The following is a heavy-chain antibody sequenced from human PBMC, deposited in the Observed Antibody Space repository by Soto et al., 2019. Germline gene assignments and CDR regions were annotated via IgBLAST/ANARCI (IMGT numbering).Heavy chain of an antibody. D-gene: IGHD2-21*02. J-gene: IGHJ6*02. CDR3: ARVLSVESGDSGVHYYYGMDV. V-gene: IGHV4-31*03. CDR2: IYHSGST. Sequence: SETLSLTCTVSGGSISSGGYYWSWIRQHPGKGLEWIGYIYHSGSTYYNPSLKSRVTISVDTSKNQFSLKLSSVTAADTAVYHCARVLSVESGDSGVHYYYGMDVWGQGTTVTVSS. CDR1: GGSISSGGYY.